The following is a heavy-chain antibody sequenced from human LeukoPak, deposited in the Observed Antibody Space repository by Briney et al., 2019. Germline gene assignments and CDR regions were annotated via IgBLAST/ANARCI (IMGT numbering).Heavy chain of an antibody. J-gene: IGHJ4*02. D-gene: IGHD5-18*01. V-gene: IGHV1-69*13. CDR1: GYTFTSYG. CDR2: IIPIFGTA. CDR3: ARKGGYSYGDYYFDY. Sequence: SVKVSCKASGYTFTSYGISWVRQAPGQGLEWMGGIIPIFGTANYAQKFQGRVTITADESTSTAYMELSSPRSEDTAVYYCARKGGYSYGDYYFDYWGQGTLVTVSS.